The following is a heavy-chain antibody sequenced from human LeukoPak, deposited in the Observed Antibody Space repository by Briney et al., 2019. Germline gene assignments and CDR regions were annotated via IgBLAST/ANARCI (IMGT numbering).Heavy chain of an antibody. D-gene: IGHD2-2*01. CDR3: AKSWCETICYGIYD. CDR1: GFTFSSYW. V-gene: IGHV3-74*01. Sequence: GGSLRLSCAASGFTFSSYWMHWVRQAPGKGLVWVSHIKTDGSSTNYAESVKGRFTISRDNSKNTLYLQMNSLRADDTAVYYCAKSWCETICYGIYDWGQGTLVTVS. J-gene: IGHJ4*02. CDR2: IKTDGSST.